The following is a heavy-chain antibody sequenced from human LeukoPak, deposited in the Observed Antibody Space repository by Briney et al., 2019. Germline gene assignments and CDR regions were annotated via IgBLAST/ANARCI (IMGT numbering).Heavy chain of an antibody. D-gene: IGHD6-19*01. CDR1: GGSISSYY. CDR3: ARGKKSSGWDDSFDI. V-gene: IGHV4-4*07. Sequence: PSETLSLTCTVSGGSISSYYWSWIRQPAGKGLEWIGRIYTSGSTNYNPSLKSRVTMSVDTSKNQFSLKLSSVTAADTAVYYCARGKKSSGWDDSFDIWGQGTMVTVSS. CDR2: IYTSGST. J-gene: IGHJ3*02.